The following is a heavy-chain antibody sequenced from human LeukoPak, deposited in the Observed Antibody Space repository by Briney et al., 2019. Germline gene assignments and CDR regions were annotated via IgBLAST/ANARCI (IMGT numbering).Heavy chain of an antibody. Sequence: GGSLRLSRTASGFTFSSYPVSWVRQAPGKGLEWVSAISASATAYYSDSVKGRFTISRDNSKNTLYLQMTSLRAEDTAVYYCAKRGVREFDSWSQGTLVTVSS. CDR1: GFTFSSYP. CDR2: ISASATA. J-gene: IGHJ4*02. V-gene: IGHV3-23*01. CDR3: AKRGVREFDS. D-gene: IGHD3-10*02.